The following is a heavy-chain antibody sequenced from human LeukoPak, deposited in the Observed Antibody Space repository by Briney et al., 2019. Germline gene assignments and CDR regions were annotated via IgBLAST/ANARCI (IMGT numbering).Heavy chain of an antibody. J-gene: IGHJ4*02. CDR2: IYGAGNI. D-gene: IGHD1-14*01. CDR3: VRRVNGQTGLDY. V-gene: IGHV3-66*01. CDR1: GFAISSNL. Sequence: GGSLRLSCAASGFAISSNLMNWVRLAPGMGLQWVSIIYGAGNIYYADSVRGRFTISRDNSENTVYLQMNSLRVEYTALYYCVRRVNGQTGLDYWGQGTLVTVSS.